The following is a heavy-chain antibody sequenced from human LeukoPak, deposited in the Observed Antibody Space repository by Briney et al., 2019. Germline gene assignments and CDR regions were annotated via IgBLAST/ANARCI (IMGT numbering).Heavy chain of an antibody. D-gene: IGHD4-17*01. J-gene: IGHJ4*02. V-gene: IGHV4-39*01. CDR3: ARHGAGGDYPNRAFDY. Sequence: PSETLSLTCTVSGGSISSSSYYWGWIRQPPGKGLEWIGSIYYSGSTYYNPSLKSRVTISVDTSKNQFSLKLSSVTAADTAVYYCARHGAGGDYPNRAFDYWGQGTLVTVSS. CDR2: IYYSGST. CDR1: GGSISSSSYY.